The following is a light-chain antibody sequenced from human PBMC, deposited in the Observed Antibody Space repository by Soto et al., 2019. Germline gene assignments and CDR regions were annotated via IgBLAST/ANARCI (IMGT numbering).Light chain of an antibody. Sequence: QSALTQPRSVSGSPGQAVTFSCTGTNSDVGGYDYVSWYQQLPGEAPKLIIYDVTKRPSGVPNRFSGSKSGNTASLTTSGLQAEDEADYFCSSFAGSYTHVFGSGTKVTVL. CDR1: NSDVGGYDY. V-gene: IGLV2-11*01. CDR2: DVT. J-gene: IGLJ1*01. CDR3: SSFAGSYTHV.